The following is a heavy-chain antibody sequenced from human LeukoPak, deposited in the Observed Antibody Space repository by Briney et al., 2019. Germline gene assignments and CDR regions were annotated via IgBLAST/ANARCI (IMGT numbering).Heavy chain of an antibody. CDR1: GFTFNSYA. Sequence: PPGGSLRLSCAASGFTFNSYAMSWVRQAPGKGLEWVSAISGSGGSTYYADSMRGRFTISRDNSKNTLYLQMNSLRAEDTAVYYCAKMPGYTTVTSHDYWGQGTLVTVSS. CDR3: AKMPGYTTVTSHDY. J-gene: IGHJ4*02. CDR2: ISGSGGST. D-gene: IGHD4-17*01. V-gene: IGHV3-23*01.